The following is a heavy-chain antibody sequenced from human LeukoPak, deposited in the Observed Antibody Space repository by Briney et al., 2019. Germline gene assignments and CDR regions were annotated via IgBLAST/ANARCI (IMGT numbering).Heavy chain of an antibody. V-gene: IGHV1-69*05. J-gene: IGHJ4*02. CDR2: TIPLFSTA. CDR1: GDTFTNSA. Sequence: SVKVSCKASGDTFTNSAISWVRQAPGQGLEWVGGTIPLFSTANYALNFQGRLTITTDKSTNTVYMELRNLRSEDTAVYFCARDRRVETSSTGFFFDYWGQGTLVTVSS. CDR3: ARDRRVETSSTGFFFDY. D-gene: IGHD2-2*01.